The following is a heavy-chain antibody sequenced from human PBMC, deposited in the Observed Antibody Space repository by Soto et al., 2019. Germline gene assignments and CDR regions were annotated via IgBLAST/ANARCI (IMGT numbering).Heavy chain of an antibody. CDR1: GVSISSDY. V-gene: IGHV4-59*01. CDR3: ARESAGSHKNNWFDP. Sequence: SETLSLTCTVSGVSISSDYWTWIRQSPGKGLEWIGYIYYSGSTYYNPSLKSRVTMSVDTSGNQLLLRLNSVAAADTAVYYCARESAGSHKNNWFDPWGQGTLVTVSS. D-gene: IGHD3-10*01. CDR2: IYYSGST. J-gene: IGHJ5*02.